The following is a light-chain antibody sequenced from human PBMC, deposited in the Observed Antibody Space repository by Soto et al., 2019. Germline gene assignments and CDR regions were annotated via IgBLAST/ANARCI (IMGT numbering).Light chain of an antibody. J-gene: IGLJ2*01. CDR1: SSDVGSYNL. Sequence: QSVLTQPASVSGPPGQSITISCTGTSSDVGSYNLVSWYQQHPGKAPKLMIYEGSKRPSGVSNRFSGSKSGNTASLTISGLQAEDEADYYCCSYAGSSTPVFGGGTKVTVL. CDR3: CSYAGSSTPV. V-gene: IGLV2-23*01. CDR2: EGS.